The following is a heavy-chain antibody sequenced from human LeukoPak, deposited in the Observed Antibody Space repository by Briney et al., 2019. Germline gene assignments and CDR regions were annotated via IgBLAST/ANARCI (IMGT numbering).Heavy chain of an antibody. V-gene: IGHV3-7*01. D-gene: IGHD3-10*01. CDR1: GFTLSNYW. J-gene: IGHJ4*02. CDR3: AREDSYYYGSGSYPFDY. CDR2: IKQDGSEK. Sequence: GGSLRLSCAASGFTLSNYWMSWVRQAPGKGLEWVANIKQDGSEKYYVDSVKGRFTISRDNAKNSLYLQMNSLRAEDTAVYYCAREDSYYYGSGSYPFDYWGQGTLVTVSS.